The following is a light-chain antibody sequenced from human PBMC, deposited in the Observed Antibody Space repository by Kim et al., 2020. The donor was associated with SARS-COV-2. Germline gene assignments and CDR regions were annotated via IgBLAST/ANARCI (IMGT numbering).Light chain of an antibody. CDR2: RDD. Sequence: VSPGQTATSTCSGHKLGDKFAFWYQQRPGQSPLLVIYRDDQRPSGIPERFSGSNSEKTATLTITGTQALDEAVYYCQAWDSSSEWVFGGGTKLTVL. V-gene: IGLV3-1*01. J-gene: IGLJ3*02. CDR3: QAWDSSSEWV. CDR1: KLGDKF.